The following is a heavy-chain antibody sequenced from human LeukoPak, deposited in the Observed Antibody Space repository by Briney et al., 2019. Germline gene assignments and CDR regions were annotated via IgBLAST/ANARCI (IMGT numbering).Heavy chain of an antibody. CDR1: GYTFTDYS. CDR3: ARSYYYGSGESIY. Sequence: ASVKVSCKASGYTFTDYSMHWVRQAPGQGLEWMGWINPNSGGTNSAQKFQDRVTLTRDTSISTAYMELTRLRSDDTAVYYCARSYYYGSGESIYWGQGTLVTVSS. CDR2: INPNSGGT. V-gene: IGHV1-2*02. J-gene: IGHJ4*02. D-gene: IGHD3-10*01.